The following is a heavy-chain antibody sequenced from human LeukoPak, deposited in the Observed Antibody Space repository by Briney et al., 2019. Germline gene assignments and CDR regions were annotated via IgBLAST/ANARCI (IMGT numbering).Heavy chain of an antibody. CDR1: GFSFGDYG. CDR2: IEYDGSDK. D-gene: IGHD3-10*01. J-gene: IGHJ6*03. V-gene: IGHV3-30*02. Sequence: QPRGFLRLSCVASGFSFGDYGMHWVRQAPGKGLEWMAFIEYDGSDKFYADSVKGRITISRDNSKNTLYLQMNGLKIEDTAVYFCAKGDSGSYYYYMNVWGKGTTVIVSS. CDR3: AKGDSGSYYYYMNV.